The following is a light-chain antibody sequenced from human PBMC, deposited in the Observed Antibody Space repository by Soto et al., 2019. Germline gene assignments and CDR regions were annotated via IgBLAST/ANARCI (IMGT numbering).Light chain of an antibody. Sequence: EIVLTQSPATLSLSPGERATLSCRASQSVRSYLAWYQQKPGQAPRLLIYDASNRAPGIPARFSGSGSGTDFILTISSLEPEDFAVYYCQQRSDWPSTFGGGTKVQIK. V-gene: IGKV3-11*01. CDR3: QQRSDWPST. CDR1: QSVRSY. J-gene: IGKJ4*01. CDR2: DAS.